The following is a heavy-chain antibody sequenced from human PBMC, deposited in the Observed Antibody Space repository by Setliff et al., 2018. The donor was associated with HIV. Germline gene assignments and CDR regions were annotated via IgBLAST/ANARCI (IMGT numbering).Heavy chain of an antibody. V-gene: IGHV3-30*04. CDR2: ISYDGSNK. CDR3: ARAQEEYDFYGGNYDYYYYTDV. CDR1: GFTFSSYA. Sequence: LRLSCAASGFTFSSYAMHWVRQAPGKGLEWVAVISYDGSNKYYADSVKGRFTISRDNSKNTLYLQMNGLRAEDTAVYYCARAQEEYDFYGGNYDYYYYTDVWGKGTTVTVSS. D-gene: IGHD3-3*01. J-gene: IGHJ6*03.